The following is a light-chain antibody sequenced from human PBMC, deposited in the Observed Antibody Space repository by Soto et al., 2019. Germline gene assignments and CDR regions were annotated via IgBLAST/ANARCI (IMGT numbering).Light chain of an antibody. V-gene: IGKV3-11*01. CDR1: QSVHNF. Sequence: IDLTQSPATLSLSPGDIAALSCKASQSVHNFLAWYQQKPGQAPRLLIYGASTRAAGIPARFSGSGSGTDLTLTISSLQPEDFEVDYCQQRSNWPWTFGQGTKVDIK. CDR2: GAS. CDR3: QQRSNWPWT. J-gene: IGKJ1*01.